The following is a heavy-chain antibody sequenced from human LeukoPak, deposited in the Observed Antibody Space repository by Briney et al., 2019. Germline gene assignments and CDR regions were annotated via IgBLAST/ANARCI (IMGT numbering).Heavy chain of an antibody. Sequence: SETLSLTCTVSGGSISSYYWSWIRQPPGKGLEWIGYIYYSGSTNYNPPLKSRVTISVDTSKNQFSLKLSSVTAADTAVYYCARLGRGISKFDYWGQGTLVTVSS. CDR1: GGSISSYY. J-gene: IGHJ4*02. V-gene: IGHV4-59*08. D-gene: IGHD3-3*02. CDR3: ARLGRGISKFDY. CDR2: IYYSGST.